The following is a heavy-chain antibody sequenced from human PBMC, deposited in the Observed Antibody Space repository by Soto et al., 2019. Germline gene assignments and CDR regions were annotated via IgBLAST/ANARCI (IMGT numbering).Heavy chain of an antibody. CDR1: GYIFTSYY. D-gene: IGHD3-10*01. V-gene: IGHV1-46*03. CDR3: SRVDPGETSPFDH. J-gene: IGHJ4*01. Sequence: GASVKVSCKASGYIFTSYYIHWVRQASGQGLEWMGWINPFDGSRMFAQSFQGRVTMTRDTSTSTVYMEVSSLRSEDTAVYYCSRVDPGETSPFDHWG. CDR2: INPFDGSR.